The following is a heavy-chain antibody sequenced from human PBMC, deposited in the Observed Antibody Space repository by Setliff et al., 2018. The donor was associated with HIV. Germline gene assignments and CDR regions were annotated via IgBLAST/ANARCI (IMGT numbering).Heavy chain of an antibody. J-gene: IGHJ4*02. V-gene: IGHV4-39*01. CDR3: ASGVRDNSGWSSYYFDY. Sequence: SETLSLTCTVSSGSVSRSDYYWGWIRQTPGKGLEWIGSIYWSGLTFYNPSLKSRVTISVDTSKNQFSLRLNSVTAADTAVYYCASGVRDNSGWSSYYFDYWGQGTLVTVSS. D-gene: IGHD6-19*01. CDR2: IYWSGLT. CDR1: SGSVSRSDYY.